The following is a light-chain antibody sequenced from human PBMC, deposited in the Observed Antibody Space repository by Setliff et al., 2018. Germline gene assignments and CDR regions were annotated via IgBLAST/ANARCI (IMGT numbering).Light chain of an antibody. CDR2: DVS. Sequence: QSVLTQPASVSGSLGQSITISCSGSSSDIGAYDYVAWYLHHPGKAPKLLIYDVSHRPSGVSPRFSGSKSGSTASLTISGLQAEDEADYYCSSYTTRTSLDVFGTGTKVTVL. V-gene: IGLV2-14*03. CDR3: SSYTTRTSLDV. J-gene: IGLJ1*01. CDR1: SSDIGAYDY.